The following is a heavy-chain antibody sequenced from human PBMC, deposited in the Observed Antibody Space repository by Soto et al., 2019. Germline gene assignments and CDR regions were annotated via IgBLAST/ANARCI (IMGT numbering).Heavy chain of an antibody. Sequence: QVQLVQSRAEVKNPGASVKVSCKASGYSFTRYGIAWARQAPGQGLEWMGWINTYNGNTNYAQNRQGRVTLTTYTSTSTAYMELTSLRSNDTAIYYCAMVDVYVTPSPQDVWGQGTTVIVSS. CDR2: INTYNGNT. J-gene: IGHJ6*02. V-gene: IGHV1-18*01. CDR3: AMVDVYVTPSPQDV. CDR1: GYSFTRYG. D-gene: IGHD3-16*01.